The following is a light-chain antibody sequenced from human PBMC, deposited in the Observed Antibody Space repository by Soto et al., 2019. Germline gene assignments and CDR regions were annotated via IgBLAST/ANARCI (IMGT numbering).Light chain of an antibody. CDR3: QQYGSSPLT. Sequence: IMLSQPPGTLSLSPGERATLSCRASQSVTSSYLAWYQQKPGQAPRLLIYGASSRATGIPDRFSGSASATDFTLTISRLEPEDFAVYYCQQYGSSPLTFGGGTKVDIK. J-gene: IGKJ4*01. CDR1: QSVTSSY. V-gene: IGKV3-20*01. CDR2: GAS.